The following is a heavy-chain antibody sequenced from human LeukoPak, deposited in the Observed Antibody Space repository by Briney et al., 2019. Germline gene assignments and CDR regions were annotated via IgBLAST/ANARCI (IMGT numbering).Heavy chain of an antibody. J-gene: IGHJ4*02. CDR3: AGDLSSVAGTPYYYFDY. CDR1: GFTFSSYA. Sequence: GRSLRLSCAASGFTFSSYAMHWVRQAPGKGLEWVAVISYDGSNKYYADSVKGRFTISRDNSKNTLYLQMNSLRAEDTAVYYCAGDLSSVAGTPYYYFDYWGQGTLVTVSS. CDR2: ISYDGSNK. V-gene: IGHV3-30-3*01. D-gene: IGHD6-19*01.